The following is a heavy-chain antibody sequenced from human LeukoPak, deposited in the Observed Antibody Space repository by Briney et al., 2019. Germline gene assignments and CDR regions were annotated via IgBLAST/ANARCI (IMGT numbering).Heavy chain of an antibody. J-gene: IGHJ3*02. V-gene: IGHV3-48*01. CDR2: ISSSSSTI. CDR1: GFTFSSYS. CDR3: ARESPHSGSYYGAFDI. Sequence: PGGSLRLPCAASGFTFSSYSMSWVRQAPGKGLEWVSYISSSSSTIYYADSVKGRFTISRDNAKNSLYLQMNSLRAEDTAVYYCARESPHSGSYYGAFDIWGQGTMVTVSS. D-gene: IGHD1-26*01.